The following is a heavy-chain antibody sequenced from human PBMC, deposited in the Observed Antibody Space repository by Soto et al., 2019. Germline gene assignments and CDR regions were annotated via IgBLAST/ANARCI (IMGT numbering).Heavy chain of an antibody. Sequence: QVQLVESGGGVVQPGRSLRLTCVASGFTFSNYGMHWVRQAPGKGLEWVAIIWYDGSHQYYADSVKGRFTVSRDNSNSTLYLQMNSLRAEDVAVHYSAREERVSARSSDYWGQGTLVTVSS. CDR2: IWYDGSHQ. D-gene: IGHD1-1*01. V-gene: IGHV3-33*01. CDR3: AREERVSARSSDY. CDR1: GFTFSNYG. J-gene: IGHJ4*02.